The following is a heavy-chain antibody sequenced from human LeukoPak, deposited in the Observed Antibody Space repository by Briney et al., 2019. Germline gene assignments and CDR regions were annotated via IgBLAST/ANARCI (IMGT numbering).Heavy chain of an antibody. D-gene: IGHD3-16*01. CDR2: ISGSGGTT. V-gene: IGHV3-23*01. J-gene: IGHJ4*02. CDR1: GFTFSNAW. Sequence: GGSLRLSCAASGFTFSNAWMSWVPQAPGKGLEWVSVISGSGGTTYYADSVKGRFTISRDNSKNMLYLQMNSLRAEDTAVYYCAKRVGGVNNFDYWGQGTLVTVSS. CDR3: AKRVGGVNNFDY.